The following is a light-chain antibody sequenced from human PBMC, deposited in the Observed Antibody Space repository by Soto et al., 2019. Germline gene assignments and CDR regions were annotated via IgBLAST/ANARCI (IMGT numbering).Light chain of an antibody. Sequence: EIVMTQSPATLSVSPGERATLSCRASQSVSSNLAWYQQKPGQAPRLLIYGASTRATGIPARFSGSGSGTEFTLTIRSLQSEDFAVYYCQQYNNWPGRTFGQGTKVEIK. CDR2: GAS. J-gene: IGKJ1*01. V-gene: IGKV3-15*01. CDR1: QSVSSN. CDR3: QQYNNWPGRT.